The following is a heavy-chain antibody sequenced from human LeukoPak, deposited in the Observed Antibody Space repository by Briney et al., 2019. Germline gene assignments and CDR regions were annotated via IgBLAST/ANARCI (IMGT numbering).Heavy chain of an antibody. Sequence: SETLSLTCTVSGGSISSYYWSWIRQPPGRGLEWIGFIDYSGSSNYNPSLKSRVTISADPSTNHFSLNLTSVTAADTAVYFCARDHPVADWAPDIWGRGTMVTVSS. J-gene: IGHJ3*02. CDR1: GGSISSYY. D-gene: IGHD3-9*01. V-gene: IGHV4-59*13. CDR2: IDYSGSS. CDR3: ARDHPVADWAPDI.